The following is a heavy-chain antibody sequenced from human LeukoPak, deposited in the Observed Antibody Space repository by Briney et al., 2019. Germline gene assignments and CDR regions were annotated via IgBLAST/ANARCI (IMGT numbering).Heavy chain of an antibody. CDR2: IYYSGST. CDR3: ARQVPGYSYGNDFDY. D-gene: IGHD5-18*01. V-gene: IGHV4-39*01. J-gene: IGHJ4*02. CDR1: GGSISSSSYY. Sequence: SKTLSLTCTVSGGSISSSSYYWGWIRQPPGKGLEWIGSIYYSGSTYYNPSLKSRVTISVDTSKNQFSLKLSSVTAADTAVYYCARQVPGYSYGNDFDYWGQGTLVTVSS.